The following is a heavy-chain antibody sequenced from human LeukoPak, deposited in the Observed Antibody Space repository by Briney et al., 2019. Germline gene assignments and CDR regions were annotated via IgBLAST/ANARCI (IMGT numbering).Heavy chain of an antibody. CDR3: AKTRVANGPDAYLYGMDV. Sequence: ASVKVSCKASGGTFSSYAISWVRQAPGQGLEWMGRIIPILGIANYAQKFQGRVTITADKSTSTAYMELSSLRSEDTAVYYCAKTRVANGPDAYLYGMDVWGQGTTVTVSS. CDR2: IIPILGIA. J-gene: IGHJ6*02. D-gene: IGHD3-3*01. CDR1: GGTFSSYA. V-gene: IGHV1-69*04.